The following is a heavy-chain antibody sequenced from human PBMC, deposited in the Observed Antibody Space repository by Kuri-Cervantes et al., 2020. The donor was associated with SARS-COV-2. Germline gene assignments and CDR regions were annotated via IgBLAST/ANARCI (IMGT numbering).Heavy chain of an antibody. CDR3: ARSAAAFYGMDV. CDR1: GDSISPYY. CDR2: IYYSVSV. J-gene: IGHJ6*02. D-gene: IGHD2-2*01. V-gene: IGHV4-59*01. Sequence: LRLSCSVSGDSISPYYWTWIRQPPGKGLEWIGHIYYSVSVNYNPSLMSRLTISVDKSKNQVSLKLTSVTAADTAVYYCARSAAAFYGMDVWGQGTTVTVSS.